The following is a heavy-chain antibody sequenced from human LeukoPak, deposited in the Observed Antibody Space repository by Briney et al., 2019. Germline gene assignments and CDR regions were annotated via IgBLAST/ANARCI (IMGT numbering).Heavy chain of an antibody. CDR3: ARGYCSSTSCLLGY. Sequence: SETLSLTCAVYGGSFSGYYWSWIRQPPGKGLEWTGEINHSGSTNYNPSLKCRVTISVDTSKNQFSLKLSSVTAADTAVYYCARGYCSSTSCLLGYWGQGTLVTVSS. CDR2: INHSGST. J-gene: IGHJ4*02. V-gene: IGHV4-34*01. D-gene: IGHD2-2*01. CDR1: GGSFSGYY.